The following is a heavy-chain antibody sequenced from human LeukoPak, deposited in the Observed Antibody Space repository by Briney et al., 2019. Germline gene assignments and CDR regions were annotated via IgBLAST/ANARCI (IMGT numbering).Heavy chain of an antibody. CDR1: VGSISSDNYY. J-gene: IGHJ4*02. Sequence: SETLSLTCTVSVGSISSDNYYWGWIRQPPGEGLGWIGTNYYSGSNYHNPSCKGRVPISVDTFNNQFSLKLSSVTAADTAVYYCARRYDSSWTFDYWGQGTLVTVSS. V-gene: IGHV4-39*01. CDR3: ARRYDSSWTFDY. CDR2: NYYSGSN. D-gene: IGHD6-13*01.